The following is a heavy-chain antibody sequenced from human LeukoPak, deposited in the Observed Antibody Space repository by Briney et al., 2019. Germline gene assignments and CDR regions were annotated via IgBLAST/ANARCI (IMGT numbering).Heavy chain of an antibody. CDR1: GFTFSSDW. Sequence: GGSLRLSCAASGFTFSSDWMHWVRQVPGKGLVWVSRINPDGSTTNYADSVKGRFTISRDNSKSTLYLQMNSLRAEDTAVYYCAKPLRGENYYYIMDVWGQGTTVTVSS. J-gene: IGHJ6*02. D-gene: IGHD3-10*01. CDR2: INPDGSTT. CDR3: AKPLRGENYYYIMDV. V-gene: IGHV3-74*01.